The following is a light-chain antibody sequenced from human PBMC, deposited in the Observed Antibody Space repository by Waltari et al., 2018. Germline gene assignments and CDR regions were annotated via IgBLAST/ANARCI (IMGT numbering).Light chain of an antibody. CDR1: QSVSSY. Sequence: EIVLTQSPATLSLSPGERATLSCRASQSVSSYLAWYQQKPGQAPRLLIYDASNRATGIPARFSGSGSGTDFTLTISSLEPEDCAVYYCQQRSNWHTFGQGTKLEIK. V-gene: IGKV3-11*01. J-gene: IGKJ2*01. CDR3: QQRSNWHT. CDR2: DAS.